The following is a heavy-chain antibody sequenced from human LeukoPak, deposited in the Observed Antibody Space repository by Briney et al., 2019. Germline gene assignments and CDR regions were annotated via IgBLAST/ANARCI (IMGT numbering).Heavy chain of an antibody. J-gene: IGHJ5*02. D-gene: IGHD6-19*01. V-gene: IGHV1-69*13. Sequence: ASVKVSCKASGGTFSSYAISWVRQAPGQGLEWMGGIIPIFGTANYAQKFQGRVTITADESTGTAYMELSSLRSEDTAVYYCAISPRAIAVAGTRGNWFDPWGQGTLVTVSS. CDR1: GGTFSSYA. CDR3: AISPRAIAVAGTRGNWFDP. CDR2: IIPIFGTA.